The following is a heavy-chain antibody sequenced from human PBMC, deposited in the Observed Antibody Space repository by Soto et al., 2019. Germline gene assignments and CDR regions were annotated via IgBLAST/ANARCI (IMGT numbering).Heavy chain of an antibody. CDR3: AKDGASGSYPPYYYFGMDV. D-gene: IGHD1-26*01. J-gene: IGHJ6*02. CDR1: GFTFSSYA. CDR2: ISGSGGNA. V-gene: IGHV3-23*01. Sequence: EVQLLESGGGLVQPRGSLRLSCAASGFTFSSYAMSWVRQAPGKGLEWVSTISGSGGNAYYADSVKGRFSISRDNSKNTLRLQMNSLRADDTAVYYCAKDGASGSYPPYYYFGMDVWGQGTTVTVSS.